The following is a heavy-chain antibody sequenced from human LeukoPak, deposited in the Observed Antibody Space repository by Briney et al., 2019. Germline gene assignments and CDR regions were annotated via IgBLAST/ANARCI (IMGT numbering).Heavy chain of an antibody. CDR1: GGTFSSYA. J-gene: IGHJ3*02. CDR3: ASESAFAGLRDAFDI. V-gene: IGHV1-69*05. D-gene: IGHD2-2*01. CDR2: IIPIFGTA. Sequence: GASVKVSCKASGGTFSSYAISWVRQAHGQGLEWMGRIIPIFGTANYAQKFQGRVTITTDESTSTAYMELSSLRSEDTAVYYCASESAFAGLRDAFDIWGQGTMVTVSS.